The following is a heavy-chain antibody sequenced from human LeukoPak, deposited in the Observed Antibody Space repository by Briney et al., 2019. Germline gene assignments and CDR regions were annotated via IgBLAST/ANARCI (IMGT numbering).Heavy chain of an antibody. CDR3: AKVAAAGTWADWFDP. J-gene: IGHJ5*02. CDR1: GFTFSSYG. D-gene: IGHD6-13*01. CDR2: ISGSGVSA. V-gene: IGHV3-23*01. Sequence: GGTLRLSCAASGFTFSSYGMSWVRQAPGKGLEWVSVISGSGVSAYYADSVKGRFTISRDNSKNTLYLQMNSLRAEDTAVYYCAKVAAAGTWADWFDPWGQGTLVTVSS.